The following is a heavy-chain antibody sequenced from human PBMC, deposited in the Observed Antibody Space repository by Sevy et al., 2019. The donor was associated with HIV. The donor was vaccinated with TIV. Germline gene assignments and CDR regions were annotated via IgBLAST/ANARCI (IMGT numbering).Heavy chain of an antibody. CDR2: INPDGSKI. V-gene: IGHV3-7*02. Sequence: GGSLRLSCEASAINIRDYWMNWVRQAPGKGLEWVANINPDGSKIYYAYSVKGRFTIFRDSAKNSVFLQMTSTRAEDTAVYYCVRAIQLAASYWGQGMLVTVSS. J-gene: IGHJ4*02. CDR3: VRAIQLAASY. CDR1: AINIRDYW. D-gene: IGHD2-15*01.